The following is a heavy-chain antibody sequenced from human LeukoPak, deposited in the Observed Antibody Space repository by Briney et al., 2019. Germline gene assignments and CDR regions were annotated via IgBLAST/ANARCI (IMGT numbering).Heavy chain of an antibody. CDR3: ARGMGHPYTEAGLANFDWFADH. D-gene: IGHD3-9*01. J-gene: IGHJ5*02. Sequence: PSETLSLTCSVSGASISSSSYYWGWVRQPPGEGLECIGSIFYTGSTYYNPSLKSRVTISVDTSKNQFSLNLNSATAADTAVYYCARGMGHPYTEAGLANFDWFADHWGQGTLVTVSS. V-gene: IGHV4-39*01. CDR2: IFYTGST. CDR1: GASISSSSYY.